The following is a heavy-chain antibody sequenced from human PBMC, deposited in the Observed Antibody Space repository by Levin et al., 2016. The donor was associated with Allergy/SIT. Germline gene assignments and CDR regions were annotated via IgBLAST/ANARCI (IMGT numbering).Heavy chain of an antibody. J-gene: IGHJ5*01. CDR2: ISSSGSST. CDR1: GFMFSSYA. Sequence: GESLKISCAASGFMFSSYAMSWVRQAPGKGLEWVSVISSSGSSTYYADSVKGRFTISRDNSKNTLDLQLSSLRADDTAVYYCAKGYCSSSSCALSWFDSWGQGTLVTVSS. D-gene: IGHD2-2*01. CDR3: AKGYCSSSSCALSWFDS. V-gene: IGHV3-23*01.